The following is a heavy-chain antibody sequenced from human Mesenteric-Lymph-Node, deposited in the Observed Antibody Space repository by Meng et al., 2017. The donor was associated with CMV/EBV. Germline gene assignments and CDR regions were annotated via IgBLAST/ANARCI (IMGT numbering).Heavy chain of an antibody. CDR2: IRYDGSNK. J-gene: IGHJ4*02. D-gene: IGHD6-19*01. V-gene: IGHV3-30*02. CDR3: AKNRIAVAGPWYFDY. CDR1: GFTFSSYG. Sequence: GESLKISCAASGFTFSSYGMHWVRQAPGKGLEWVAFIRYDGSNKYYADSVKGRFTISRDKSKNTLYLQMNSLRAEDTAVYYCAKNRIAVAGPWYFDYWGQGTLVTAPQ.